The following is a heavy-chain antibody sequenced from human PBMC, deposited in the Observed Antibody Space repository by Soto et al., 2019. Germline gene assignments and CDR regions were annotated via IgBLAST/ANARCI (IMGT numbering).Heavy chain of an antibody. D-gene: IGHD6-13*01. V-gene: IGHV3-23*01. Sequence: GGSLRLSCGASGFTFSSCVMSWVRQAPGKGLEWVSCITDSGTGTYYADSVKGRFTISRDNSKNTMYLQMNNLRAEDTGVYYCAKGLINRRWYPADWGQGTLVTVSS. J-gene: IGHJ4*02. CDR2: ITDSGTGT. CDR1: GFTFSSCV. CDR3: AKGLINRRWYPAD.